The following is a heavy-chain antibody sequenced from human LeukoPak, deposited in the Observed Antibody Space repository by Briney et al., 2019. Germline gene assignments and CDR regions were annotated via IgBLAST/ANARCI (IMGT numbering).Heavy chain of an antibody. CDR3: ARVYSGYDWRFFDY. J-gene: IGHJ4*02. CDR2: IYYSGST. Sequence: KTSETLSLTCTVSGGSISSNYWSWVRQPPGKGLEWIGYIYYSGSTNYNPSLKSRVTISVDTSKNQFSLKLSSVTAADTAVYYCARVYSGYDWRFFDYWGQGTLVTVSS. V-gene: IGHV4-59*01. CDR1: GGSISSNY. D-gene: IGHD5-12*01.